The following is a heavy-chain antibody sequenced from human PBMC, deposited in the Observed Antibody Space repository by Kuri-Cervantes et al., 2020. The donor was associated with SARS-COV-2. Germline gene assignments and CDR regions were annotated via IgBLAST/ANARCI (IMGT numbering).Heavy chain of an antibody. CDR3: ARVKQWLERTAFDI. CDR2: INSDGSST. D-gene: IGHD6-19*01. CDR1: GFTFDNFA. Sequence: GESLKISCAASGFTFDNFAMRWVRQAPGKGLVWVSRINSDGSSTSYADSVKGRFTISRDNAKNTLYLQMNSLRAEDTAVYYCARVKQWLERTAFDIWGQGTMVTVSS. V-gene: IGHV3-74*01. J-gene: IGHJ3*02.